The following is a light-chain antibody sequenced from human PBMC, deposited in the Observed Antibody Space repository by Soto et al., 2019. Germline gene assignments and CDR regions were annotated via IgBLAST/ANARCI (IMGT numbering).Light chain of an antibody. CDR3: QQSFT. Sequence: DIQMTQSPSTLSAYVGDRVTITCRASQSISSWLAWYQQKPGKAPKLLIYKASTLESGDPSRFSGSGSGTEFTLTISSLQPDDFSTYYCQQSFTFGPGTKVDIK. V-gene: IGKV1-5*03. CDR2: KAS. CDR1: QSISSW. J-gene: IGKJ3*01.